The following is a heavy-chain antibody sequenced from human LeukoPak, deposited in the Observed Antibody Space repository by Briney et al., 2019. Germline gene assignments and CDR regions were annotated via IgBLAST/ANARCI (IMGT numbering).Heavy chain of an antibody. CDR1: GFTFTNYA. D-gene: IGHD6-25*01. CDR3: ARPVGYLYWYFDL. CDR2: ISGSGSGT. Sequence: GGSLRLSCAASGFTFTNYAMTWVRQAPGKGLEWVSAISGSGSGTYYADSVKGRFTISRDNSKNTLYLLMNSLRAEDTAVYYCARPVGYLYWYFDLWGRGTLVTVSS. J-gene: IGHJ2*01. V-gene: IGHV3-23*01.